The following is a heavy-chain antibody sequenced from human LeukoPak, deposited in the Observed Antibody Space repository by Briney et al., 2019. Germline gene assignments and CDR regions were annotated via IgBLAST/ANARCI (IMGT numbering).Heavy chain of an antibody. CDR1: GYTFTSYA. Sequence: ASVKVSCKASGYTFTSYAMNWVRQAPGQGLEWMGWINTNTGNPTYAQGFTGRFVFSLGTSVSTAYLQISSLKAEDTAVYYCARVVHTYYYDSSGYATFDYWGQGTLVTVSS. D-gene: IGHD3-22*01. J-gene: IGHJ4*02. CDR3: ARVVHTYYYDSSGYATFDY. CDR2: INTNTGNP. V-gene: IGHV7-4-1*02.